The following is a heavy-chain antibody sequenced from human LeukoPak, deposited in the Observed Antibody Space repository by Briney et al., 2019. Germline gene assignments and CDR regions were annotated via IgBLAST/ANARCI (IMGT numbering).Heavy chain of an antibody. V-gene: IGHV3-23*01. CDR3: ATHLFAIRGPFDY. CDR1: RFTFSSYA. CDR2: ISGSGGST. J-gene: IGHJ4*02. Sequence: GGSLRLSCAASRFTFSSYAMSWVRQAPGKGLEWVSAISGSGGSTYYADSVKGRFTISRDNSKNTLYLQMNSLRAEDTAVYYCATHLFAIRGPFDYWGQGTLVTVSS. D-gene: IGHD2-21*01.